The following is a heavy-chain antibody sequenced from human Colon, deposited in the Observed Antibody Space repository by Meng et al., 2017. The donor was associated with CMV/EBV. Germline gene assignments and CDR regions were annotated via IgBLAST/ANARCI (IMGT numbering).Heavy chain of an antibody. CDR1: GYTFTGYF. D-gene: IGHD2-2*01. J-gene: IGHJ4*03. Sequence: SVKVSCKASGYTFTGYFMHWVRQAPGQGLECLGWINPNSGGTNYAQKFQGRVTMTRDTSITTAYMELSTLTSGDTAVYFCARDLSAVTQPAEVPSGDHLDSWGHGTLVTVSS. CDR2: INPNSGGT. V-gene: IGHV1-2*02. CDR3: ARDLSAVTQPAEVPSGDHLDS.